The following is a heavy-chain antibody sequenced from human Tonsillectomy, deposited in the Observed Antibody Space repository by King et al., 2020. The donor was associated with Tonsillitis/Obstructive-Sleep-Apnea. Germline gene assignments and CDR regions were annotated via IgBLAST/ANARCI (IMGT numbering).Heavy chain of an antibody. CDR2: IKEDGSEK. Sequence: VQLVESGGGWVQPGGSLRLSCAVSGFTFSSYRMSWVRQAPGKGLEWVANIKEDGSEKYYVDSVKGRFTISRDNAKSSLYMQMNSLRVEDTAVYYCARDLRGYCTNGGCQKVPNNYYYMDVWGKGTTVTVSS. CDR3: ARDLRGYCTNGGCQKVPNNYYYMDV. J-gene: IGHJ6*03. CDR1: GFTFSSYR. V-gene: IGHV3-7*04. D-gene: IGHD2-8*01.